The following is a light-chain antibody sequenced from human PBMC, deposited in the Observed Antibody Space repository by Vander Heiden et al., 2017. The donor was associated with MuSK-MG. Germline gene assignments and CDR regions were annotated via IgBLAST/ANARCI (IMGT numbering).Light chain of an antibody. J-gene: IGKJ1*01. CDR3: QQDNSFSPWT. Sequence: DIQMTQSPSTLSASVGDRVTITCRASQSISSWLAWYQQKPGKAPKLLIYKAFSLESGVPSRFSGSGYGTEFTLTISSRQPDDFAPYYCQQDNSFSPWTFGQGTKVEIK. V-gene: IGKV1-5*03. CDR1: QSISSW. CDR2: KAF.